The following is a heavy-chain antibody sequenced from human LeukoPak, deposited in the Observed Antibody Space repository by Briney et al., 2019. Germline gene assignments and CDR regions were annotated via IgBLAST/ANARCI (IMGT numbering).Heavy chain of an antibody. CDR2: FSWNSGSI. CDR1: GFTFDDYA. D-gene: IGHD3-3*01. CDR3: AKVKRPLLDYYGMDV. V-gene: IGHV3-9*01. J-gene: IGHJ6*02. Sequence: GGSLRLSCAASGFTFDDYAMHWVRQAPGKGLEWVSGFSWNSGSIGYADSVKGRFTISRDNAKNSLYLQMNSLRAEDTALYYCAKVKRPLLDYYGMDVWGQGTTVTVSS.